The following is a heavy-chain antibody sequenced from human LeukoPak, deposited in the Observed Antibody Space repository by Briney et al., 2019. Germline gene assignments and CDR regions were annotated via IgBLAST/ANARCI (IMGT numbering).Heavy chain of an antibody. CDR1: GGSISSGGYS. V-gene: IGHV4-30-2*01. CDR2: IYHNGNT. CDR3: ASGGYSYGFDY. Sequence: SETLSFTCAVSGGSISSGGYSWSWIRQPPGKGLGWIGYIYHNGNTYYSPSLKSRVTISVDRSKNQLSLKLSSVTAADTAMYYCASGGYSYGFDYWGQGTLVTVSS. J-gene: IGHJ4*02. D-gene: IGHD5-18*01.